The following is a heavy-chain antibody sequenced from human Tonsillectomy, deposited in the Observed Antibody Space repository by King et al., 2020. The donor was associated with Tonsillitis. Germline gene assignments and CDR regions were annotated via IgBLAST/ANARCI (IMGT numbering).Heavy chain of an antibody. CDR2: ISTSSTYT. J-gene: IGHJ4*02. CDR3: ATVYLPFGDLGPGY. Sequence: VQLVESGGGLVKPGGSLRLSCAASGFAFSSYSINWVRQAPGKGLEWVSSISTSSTYTHYADSVKGRFTISRDNAKSLLYLQMNSLRAEDTAVYYCATVYLPFGDLGPGYWGQGTLVTVSS. CDR1: GFAFSSYS. V-gene: IGHV3-21*01. D-gene: IGHD3-16*01.